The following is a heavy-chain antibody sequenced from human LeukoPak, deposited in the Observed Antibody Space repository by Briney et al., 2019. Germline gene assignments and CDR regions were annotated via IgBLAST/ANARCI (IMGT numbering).Heavy chain of an antibody. Sequence: SETLSLTCSVSGGSIISNYYFGWIRQPPGKGLEWIGSIFFNGSTNYNPSLKSRVTISVDTSKNQFSLKLSSVTAADTAVYYCARGRLRYFDWLLGDNWFDPWGQGTLVTVSS. CDR1: GGSIISNYY. CDR2: IFFNGST. CDR3: ARGRLRYFDWLLGDNWFDP. D-gene: IGHD3-9*01. J-gene: IGHJ5*02. V-gene: IGHV4-39*07.